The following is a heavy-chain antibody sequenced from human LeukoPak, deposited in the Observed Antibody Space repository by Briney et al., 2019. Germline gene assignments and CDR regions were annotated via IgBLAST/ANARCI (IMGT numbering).Heavy chain of an antibody. CDR3: ASVRGYSYGYDYYYYMDV. CDR2: ISSSGSTI. CDR1: GFTFSDYY. J-gene: IGHJ6*03. Sequence: GGSLRLSCAASGFTFSDYYMSWIRPAPGKGLEWVSYISSSGSTIYYADSVKGRFTISRDNAKNSLYLQMNSLRAEDTAVYYCASVRGYSYGYDYYYYMDVWGKGTTVTVSS. V-gene: IGHV3-11*01. D-gene: IGHD5-18*01.